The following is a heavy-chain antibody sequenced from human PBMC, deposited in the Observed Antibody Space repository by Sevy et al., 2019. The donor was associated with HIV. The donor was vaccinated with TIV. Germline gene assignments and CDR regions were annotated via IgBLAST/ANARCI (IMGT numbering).Heavy chain of an antibody. J-gene: IGHJ6*02. CDR1: GFSFSSYA. Sequence: GGSLRLSCAASGFSFSSYAMHWVRQAPGKGLEWVTIISYSGSNKYYVNSVKGQFTISRDNSKNTLYLQINSLRVEDTAVYYCARGGREYGSSSGWTPSHYYGLDVWGQGTTVTVSS. D-gene: IGHD6-6*01. V-gene: IGHV3-30*03. CDR2: ISYSGSNK. CDR3: ARGGREYGSSSGWTPSHYYGLDV.